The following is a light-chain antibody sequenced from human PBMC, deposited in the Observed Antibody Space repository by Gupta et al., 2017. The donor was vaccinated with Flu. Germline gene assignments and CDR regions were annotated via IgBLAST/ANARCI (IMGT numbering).Light chain of an antibody. Sequence: DVQMTQSPSSLSASLADKVTITCRASQSISTYLNWYQGKRGKTPKLLIYAASTVLIGVTSSFSGSGSGIDFTLTISRLQPEDFATYYCQESDIPPRTFGQGTKVEIK. CDR3: QESDIPPRT. V-gene: IGKV1-39*01. J-gene: IGKJ1*01. CDR1: QSISTY. CDR2: AAS.